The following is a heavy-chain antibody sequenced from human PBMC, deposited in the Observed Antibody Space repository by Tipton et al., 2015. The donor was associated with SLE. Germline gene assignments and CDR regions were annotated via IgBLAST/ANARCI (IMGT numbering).Heavy chain of an antibody. CDR1: GFTFSNYG. D-gene: IGHD3-10*01. J-gene: IGHJ4*02. Sequence: SMRLSCAASGFTFSNYGMHWVRQAPGKGMEWVAFIRYDGSNKYYADSVKGRFTISRDDSKNTAYLQMNSLKTEDTAVYYCTRPLYGSGSYYNVNYWGQGTLVTVSS. CDR2: IRYDGSNK. V-gene: IGHV3-33*01. CDR3: TRPLYGSGSYYNVNY.